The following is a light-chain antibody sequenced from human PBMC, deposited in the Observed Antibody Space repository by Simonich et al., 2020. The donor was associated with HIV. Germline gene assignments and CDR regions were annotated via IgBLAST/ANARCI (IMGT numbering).Light chain of an antibody. CDR1: QSLLLSNGYNY. J-gene: IGKJ1*01. Sequence: DIVMTQSPLSLPVTPGEPASISCRSSQSLLLSNGYNYLDWYLQKPGQSPQLLISLGSNRASGVPDRFSGSGSGTDFTLKISRMEAEDVGVYYCMQALQTRWTFGQGTKVEIK. V-gene: IGKV2-28*01. CDR3: MQALQTRWT. CDR2: LGS.